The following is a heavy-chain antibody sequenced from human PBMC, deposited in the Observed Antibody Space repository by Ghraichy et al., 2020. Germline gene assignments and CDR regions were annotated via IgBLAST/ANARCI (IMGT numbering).Heavy chain of an antibody. D-gene: IGHD1-26*01. CDR3: VRHKWELLEIDL. J-gene: IGHJ5*02. Sequence: GESLNISCGGSGYKFSSYGMSWVRQAPGKGLEWVSGITLGGSSTYYRDSVKGRFTISKDNSKNVLHLQMTSLRAEDTAVYYCVRHKWELLEIDLWGQGTLVTVSS. CDR1: GYKFSSYG. CDR2: ITLGGSST. V-gene: IGHV3-23*01.